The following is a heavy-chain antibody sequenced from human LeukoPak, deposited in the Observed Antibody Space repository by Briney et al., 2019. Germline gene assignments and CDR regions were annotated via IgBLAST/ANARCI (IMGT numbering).Heavy chain of an antibody. J-gene: IGHJ4*02. V-gene: IGHV1-69*04. CDR2: IIPILGIA. CDR3: AVDYYDSSGYYPPFGY. CDR1: GGTFSSYA. Sequence: SVKVSCKASGGTFSSYAISWVRQAPGQGLEWMGRIIPILGIANYAQKFQGRVTITADKSTSTAYMELSSLRSEDTAVYYCAVDYYDSSGYYPPFGYWGQGTLVTDSS. D-gene: IGHD3-22*01.